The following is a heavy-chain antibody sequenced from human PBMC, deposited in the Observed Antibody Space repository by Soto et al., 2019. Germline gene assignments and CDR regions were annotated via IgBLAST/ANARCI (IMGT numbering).Heavy chain of an antibody. CDR3: ARGQRFSDWFDP. Sequence: SETLSLTCTVSGGAINSYYWTWIRQPAGKGLEWIGRIYSNGSTKYNPSLQSRVTMSLDTSKNQFSLKLTSVTAADTAVYYCARGQRFSDWFDPWGQGTLVTVSS. V-gene: IGHV4-4*07. J-gene: IGHJ5*02. D-gene: IGHD3-3*01. CDR1: GGAINSYY. CDR2: IYSNGST.